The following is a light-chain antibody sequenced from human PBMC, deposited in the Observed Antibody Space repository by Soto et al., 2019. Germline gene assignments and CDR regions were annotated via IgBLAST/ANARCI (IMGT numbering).Light chain of an antibody. CDR3: QQRGNWPFT. Sequence: EIVLTQSPATLSLSPGERATLSCRASQSISSYLAWYQQKPGQAPRLLIYGASNRATDIPARFSGSGSGTDFTLTISSLEPEDFAVYYCQQRGNWPFTFGQGTRLEI. CDR2: GAS. CDR1: QSISSY. J-gene: IGKJ5*01. V-gene: IGKV3-11*01.